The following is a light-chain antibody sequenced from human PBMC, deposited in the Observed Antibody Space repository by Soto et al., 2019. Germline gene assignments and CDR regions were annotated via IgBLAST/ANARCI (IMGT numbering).Light chain of an antibody. J-gene: IGKJ3*01. CDR2: DAS. Sequence: EIVLTQSPATLSLSPGERATLSCRASQSVSSYLAWYPQKPGQAPRLLIYDASNRATGIPARFSGSGSGTDFTLTISSLEPEDFAVYYCQQRSNWPRITFGPGTKVDIK. V-gene: IGKV3-11*01. CDR1: QSVSSY. CDR3: QQRSNWPRIT.